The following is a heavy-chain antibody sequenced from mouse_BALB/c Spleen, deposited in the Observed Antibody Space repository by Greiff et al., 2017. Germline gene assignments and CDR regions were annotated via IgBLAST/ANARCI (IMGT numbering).Heavy chain of an antibody. CDR3: ARRSSGSFDY. D-gene: IGHD1-2*01. J-gene: IGHJ2*01. CDR2: ISSGSSTI. Sequence: EVQVVESGGGLVQPGGSRKLSCAASGFTFSSFGMHWVRQAPEKGLEWVAYISSGSSTIYYADTVKGRFTISRDNPKNTLFLQMTSLRSEDTAMYYCARRSSGSFDYWGQGTTLTVSS. V-gene: IGHV5-17*02. CDR1: GFTFSSFG.